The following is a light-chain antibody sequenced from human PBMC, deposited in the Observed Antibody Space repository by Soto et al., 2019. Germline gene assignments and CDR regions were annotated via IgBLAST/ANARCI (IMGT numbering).Light chain of an antibody. Sequence: DIQMTQSPSSLSASLGDRVTITCRASQNIDNYLNWYQQKPGKAPKLLIYDTSTLQSGVPARFSGSGSGTEFTLTISTLQSEDFATYFCQESYNSPAVSFGGGTKVEIK. CDR2: DTS. J-gene: IGKJ4*01. CDR1: QNIDNY. CDR3: QESYNSPAVS. V-gene: IGKV1-39*01.